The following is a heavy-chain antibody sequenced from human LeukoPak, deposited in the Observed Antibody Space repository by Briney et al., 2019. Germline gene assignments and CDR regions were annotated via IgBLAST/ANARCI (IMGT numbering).Heavy chain of an antibody. V-gene: IGHV4-59*08. Sequence: SETLSLTCTVSGGSMSPYHWGWIRQPPGKGLEWTGYIYYGGSTNYNPSLKSRVTLSVDTSKNQFSLKLSSVTAADAAIYYCARAVSGRFDYWGQGTLVTVSS. D-gene: IGHD6-19*01. CDR1: GGSMSPYH. CDR2: IYYGGST. CDR3: ARAVSGRFDY. J-gene: IGHJ4*02.